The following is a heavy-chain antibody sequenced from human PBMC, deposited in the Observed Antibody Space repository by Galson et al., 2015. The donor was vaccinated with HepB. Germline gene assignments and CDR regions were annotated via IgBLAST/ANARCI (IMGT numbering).Heavy chain of an antibody. V-gene: IGHV3-33*01. CDR1: GFTFSSYG. CDR2: IWYDGSNK. D-gene: IGHD3-22*01. CDR3: ARSGSGYYSAPPDY. Sequence: SLRLSCAASGFTFSSYGMHWVRQAPGKGLEWVAVIWYDGSNKYYADSVKGRFTISRDNSKNTLYLQMNSLRAEDTAVYYCARSGSGYYSAPPDYWGQGTLVTVSS. J-gene: IGHJ4*02.